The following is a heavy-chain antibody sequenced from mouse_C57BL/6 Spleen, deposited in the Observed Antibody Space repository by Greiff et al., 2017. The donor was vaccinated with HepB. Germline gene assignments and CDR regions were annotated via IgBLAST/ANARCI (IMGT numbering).Heavy chain of an antibody. D-gene: IGHD2-5*01. Sequence: VQLQQSGAELVRPGSSVKLSCKASGYTFTSYWMDWVKQRPGQGLEWIGNIYPSDSETHYNQKFKDKATLTVDKSSSTAYMQLSSLTSEDSAVYYCASGDSKDAMDYWGQGTSVTVSS. J-gene: IGHJ4*01. CDR3: ASGDSKDAMDY. CDR1: GYTFTSYW. CDR2: IYPSDSET. V-gene: IGHV1-61*01.